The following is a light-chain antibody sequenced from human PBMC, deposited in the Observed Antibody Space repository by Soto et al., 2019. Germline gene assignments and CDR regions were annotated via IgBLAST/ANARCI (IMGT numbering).Light chain of an antibody. J-gene: IGKJ4*01. CDR2: AAS. Sequence: DIQMTQSPSSVSASVGDRVTITCRASQGIGRWLAWYQQKPGKAPMLLIYAASSLQSGVPSRFSGRGSVTYFTLTVSRLQPEDLATYHCQQANRFPPPFGGGTKVEIQ. CDR3: QQANRFPPP. V-gene: IGKV1D-12*01. CDR1: QGIGRW.